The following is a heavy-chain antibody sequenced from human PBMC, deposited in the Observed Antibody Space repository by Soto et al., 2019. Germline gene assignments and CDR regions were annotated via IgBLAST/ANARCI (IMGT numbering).Heavy chain of an antibody. CDR3: MNYNSGWKY. Sequence: QLQLQESGPGLVQPSETLSLTCTVSGVSISSHGYFWGWIRQPPGKGLEWIGMISYSGSTYYSPSLKIRVTISADTSKNQLSLRLSSVTAADTAVFHCMNYNSGWKYWGQGTVVTVSS. J-gene: IGHJ4*02. V-gene: IGHV4-39*01. CDR2: ISYSGST. CDR1: GVSISSHGYF. D-gene: IGHD5-12*01.